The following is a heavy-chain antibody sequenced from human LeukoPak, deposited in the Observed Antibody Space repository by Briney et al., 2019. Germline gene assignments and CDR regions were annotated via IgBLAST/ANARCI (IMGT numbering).Heavy chain of an antibody. Sequence: GGTLRLSCAASGFTFSSYGMSWVRQAPGKGLEWVSAISGSGGSTYYADSVKGRFTISRDNSKNTLYLQMNSLRAEDTAVYYCARTGRSGSGRDAFDIWGQGTMVTVSS. CDR2: ISGSGGST. V-gene: IGHV3-23*01. J-gene: IGHJ3*02. CDR3: ARTGRSGSGRDAFDI. CDR1: GFTFSSYG. D-gene: IGHD6-19*01.